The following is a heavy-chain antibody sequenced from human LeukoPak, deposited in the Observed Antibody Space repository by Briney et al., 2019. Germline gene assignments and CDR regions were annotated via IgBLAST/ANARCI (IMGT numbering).Heavy chain of an antibody. CDR3: AKAASSSWPSYYYGMDV. CDR1: GFSFSSYS. Sequence: GGSLRLSCAASGFSFSSYSMSWVRQAPGKGLEWVSVITGSGGNTYYADSVKGRFTISKDNSKNTVYLQMSSLRVDDTAVYYCAKAASSSWPSYYYGMDVWGQGTTVTVSS. CDR2: ITGSGGNT. J-gene: IGHJ6*02. V-gene: IGHV3-23*01. D-gene: IGHD6-13*01.